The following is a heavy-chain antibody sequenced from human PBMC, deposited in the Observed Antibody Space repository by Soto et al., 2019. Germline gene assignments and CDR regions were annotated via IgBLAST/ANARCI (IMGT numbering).Heavy chain of an antibody. J-gene: IGHJ6*04. D-gene: IGHD2-15*01. CDR1: GFTVRSNY. CDR3: ARDSGLIWGNYGMDV. Sequence: EVPLVASGGGSIQPGGSLRLSCAASGFTVRSNYMTWFRRAQGKGLEWVSGIYRAGKLYYADSVKGRFTTSSDNSQITWFLQMNSPRAEDTAVYYCARDSGLIWGNYGMDVWGNGTTVTVSS. CDR2: IYRAGKL. V-gene: IGHV3-53*01.